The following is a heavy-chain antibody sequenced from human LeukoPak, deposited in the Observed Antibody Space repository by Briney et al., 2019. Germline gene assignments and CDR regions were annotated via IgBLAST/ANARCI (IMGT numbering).Heavy chain of an antibody. D-gene: IGHD3-10*01. CDR1: GFTCSRYS. Sequence: GGSLRLSGAASGFTCSRYSMNWVRQAPGKGLEWVSSISISSNYIYYADSVKGRFTISRDNSKSSLYLQMNNLRPEDTALYYCTKDINSGIFYNTYMDVWGKGTPVTVSS. J-gene: IGHJ6*03. CDR3: TKDINSGIFYNTYMDV. V-gene: IGHV3-21*04. CDR2: ISISSNYI.